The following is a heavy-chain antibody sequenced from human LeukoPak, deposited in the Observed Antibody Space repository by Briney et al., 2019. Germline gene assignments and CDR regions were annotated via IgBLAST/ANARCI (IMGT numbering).Heavy chain of an antibody. CDR1: EFTFTKYA. CDR3: ANDVGPIFLAN. CDR2: VDHSGFNT. J-gene: IGHJ4*02. V-gene: IGHV3-23*01. D-gene: IGHD2-15*01. Sequence: GGSLRLSCATSEFTFTKYAMAWVRQAPGKGLEWVSTVDHSGFNTHYRDSVKGRFTISRDDSRSMVFLQMNSLRAEDTAIYFCANDVGPIFLANWGQGTLVTVSS.